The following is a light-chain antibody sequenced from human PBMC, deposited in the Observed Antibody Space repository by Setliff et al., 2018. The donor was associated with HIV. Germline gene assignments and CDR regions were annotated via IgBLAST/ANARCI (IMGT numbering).Light chain of an antibody. J-gene: IGLJ3*02. CDR3: SSFTSSKALL. CDR2: DVS. Sequence: QSVLTQPASVSGSPGQSITISCSGTSSDVGSYNFVSWYQQHPGKAPQLIIYDVSQRPSGVSSRFSGSKSGNTASLTISGLQAEDQADYYCSSFTSSKALLFGGGTKVTVL. CDR1: SSDVGSYNF. V-gene: IGLV2-14*03.